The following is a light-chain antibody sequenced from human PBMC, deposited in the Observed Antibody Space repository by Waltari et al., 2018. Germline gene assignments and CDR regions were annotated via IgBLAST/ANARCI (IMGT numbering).Light chain of an antibody. Sequence: ETVLTQSPDILSFSPGERATLPCRASQSVGTYLAWYQQRPGQSPRLLIYDASYRATGIPARFSGSGSETDFTLTISSLQPEDFAVYYCQQRRNWPLTFGGGTRVQI. CDR3: QQRRNWPLT. V-gene: IGKV3-11*01. J-gene: IGKJ4*01. CDR1: QSVGTY. CDR2: DAS.